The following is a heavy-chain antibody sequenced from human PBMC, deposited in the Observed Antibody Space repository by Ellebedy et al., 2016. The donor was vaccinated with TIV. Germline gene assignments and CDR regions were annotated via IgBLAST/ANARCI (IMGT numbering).Heavy chain of an antibody. D-gene: IGHD6-13*01. V-gene: IGHV1-2*02. CDR2: INPNSGGT. CDR1: GYTFTGYY. Sequence: AASVKVSCKASGYTFTGYYMHWVRQAPRQGLEWMGWINPNSGGTNYAQKFQGRVTMTRDTSISTAYMELSRLRSDDTAVYYCARVWPGIAAADYWGQGTLVTVSS. CDR3: ARVWPGIAAADY. J-gene: IGHJ4*02.